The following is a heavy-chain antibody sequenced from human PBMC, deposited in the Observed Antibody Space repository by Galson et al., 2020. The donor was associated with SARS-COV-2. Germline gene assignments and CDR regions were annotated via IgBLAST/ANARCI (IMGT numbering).Heavy chain of an antibody. CDR3: ARETGPSLGY. CDR2: ISYDGSNK. Sequence: GESLKISCAASGFTFSSYAMHWVRQAPGKGLEWVAVISYDGSNKYYADSVKGRFTISRDNSKNTLSLQMNSLRAEDTAVYYCARETGPSLGYWGQGTLVTVSS. D-gene: IGHD1-1*01. J-gene: IGHJ4*02. V-gene: IGHV3-30*04. CDR1: GFTFSSYA.